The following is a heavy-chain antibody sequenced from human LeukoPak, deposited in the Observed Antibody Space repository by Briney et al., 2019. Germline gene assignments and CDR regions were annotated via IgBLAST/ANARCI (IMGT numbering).Heavy chain of an antibody. J-gene: IGHJ3*01. CDR1: GFTFRNYE. Sequence: GGSLRLSCAASGFTFRNYEMDWVRQAPGKGREGISYINTDATTLYADSVKGRFTISRDNAKSSLYLQMNSLRVEDTAVYYCVREVCSGGRCYDAFDVWGQGTMVTVSS. CDR2: INTDATT. D-gene: IGHD2-15*01. V-gene: IGHV3-48*03. CDR3: VREVCSGGRCYDAFDV.